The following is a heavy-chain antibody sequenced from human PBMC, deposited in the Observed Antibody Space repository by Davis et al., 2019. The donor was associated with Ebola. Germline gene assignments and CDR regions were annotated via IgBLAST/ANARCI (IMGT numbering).Heavy chain of an antibody. Sequence: GESLKISCAASGFTFSTYEMNWVRQAPGKGLEWVSYISSSSSTIYYADSVKGRFTISRDNAKNSLYLQMNSLRAEDTAVYHCARDHRRYYYGSGSYYRGYGMDVWGQGTTVTVSS. V-gene: IGHV3-48*01. J-gene: IGHJ6*02. CDR3: ARDHRRYYYGSGSYYRGYGMDV. D-gene: IGHD3-10*01. CDR1: GFTFSTYE. CDR2: ISSSSSTI.